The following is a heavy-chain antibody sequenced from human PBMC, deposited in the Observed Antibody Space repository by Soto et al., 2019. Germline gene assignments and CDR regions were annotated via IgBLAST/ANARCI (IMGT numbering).Heavy chain of an antibody. CDR3: ARVCPDYYGMDV. CDR1: GFTFSSYS. V-gene: IGHV3-21*01. Sequence: GGSLRLSCAASGFTFSSYSMNWVRQAPGKGLEWVSSISSSSSYIYYADSVKGRITISRDNAKNSLYLQMNSLGAEDTAVYYCARVCPDYYGMDVWGQGTTVTVSS. J-gene: IGHJ6*02. CDR2: ISSSSSYI. D-gene: IGHD3-10*02.